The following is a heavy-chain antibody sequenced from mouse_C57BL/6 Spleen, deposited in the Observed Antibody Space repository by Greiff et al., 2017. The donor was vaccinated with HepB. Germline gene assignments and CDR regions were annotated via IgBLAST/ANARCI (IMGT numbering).Heavy chain of an antibody. J-gene: IGHJ4*01. D-gene: IGHD1-1*01. CDR2: IDPSDSET. V-gene: IGHV1-52*01. Sequence: VQLQQSGAELVRPGSSVKLSCKASGYTFTSYWMHWVKQRPIQGLEWIGNIDPSDSETHYNQKFKDKATLTVDKSSSTAYMQLSSLTSEDSAVYYCARYGYGSSYAMDYWGQGTSVTVSS. CDR3: ARYGYGSSYAMDY. CDR1: GYTFTSYW.